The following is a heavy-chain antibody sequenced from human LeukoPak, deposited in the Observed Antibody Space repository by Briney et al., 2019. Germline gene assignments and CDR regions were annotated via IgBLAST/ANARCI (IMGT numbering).Heavy chain of an antibody. Sequence: PGRSLRLSCAASGFTFSSYGMHWVRQAPGKGLEWVAVISYDGSNKYCADSVKGRFTISRDNSKNTLYLQTNSLRAEDTAVYYCAKGSSGTWGQGTLVTVSS. CDR2: ISYDGSNK. CDR3: AKGSSGT. CDR1: GFTFSSYG. D-gene: IGHD1-1*01. J-gene: IGHJ4*02. V-gene: IGHV3-30*18.